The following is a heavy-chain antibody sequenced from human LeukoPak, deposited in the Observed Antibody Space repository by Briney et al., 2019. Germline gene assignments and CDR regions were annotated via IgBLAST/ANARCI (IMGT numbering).Heavy chain of an antibody. D-gene: IGHD1-20*01. CDR3: ARAQYNWNDAPLWV. J-gene: IGHJ4*02. CDR1: GFTFSSYS. V-gene: IGHV3-7*01. Sequence: PGGSLRLSCAASGFTFSSYSMSWVRQAPGKGLEWVANIKQDGSEKYYVDSVKGRFTISRDNAKNSLYLQMNSLRAEDTAVYYCARAQYNWNDAPLWVWGQGTLVTVSS. CDR2: IKQDGSEK.